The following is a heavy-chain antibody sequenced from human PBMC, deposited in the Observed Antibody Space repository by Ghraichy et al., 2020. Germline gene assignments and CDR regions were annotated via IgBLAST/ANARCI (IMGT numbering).Heavy chain of an antibody. CDR2: ISSSGSTI. V-gene: IGHV3-11*01. Sequence: GGSLRLSCAASGFTFSDYYMSWIRQAPGKGLEWVSYISSSGSTIYYADSVKGRFTISRDKAKNSLYLQMNSLRAEDTAVSYCARELVGDYYDGNYYYYYYYMDVWGNGTTVTVSS. J-gene: IGHJ6*03. CDR1: GFTFSDYY. D-gene: IGHD3-22*01. CDR3: ARELVGDYYDGNYYYYYYYMDV.